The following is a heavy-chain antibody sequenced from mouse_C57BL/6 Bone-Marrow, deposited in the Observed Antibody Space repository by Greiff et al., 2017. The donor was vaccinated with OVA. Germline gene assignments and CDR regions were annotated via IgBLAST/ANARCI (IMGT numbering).Heavy chain of an antibody. Sequence: VQLQQPGAELVKPGASVKMSCKASGFTFPSYWVTWVEQRPGQGLEWIGDIYPGSGSTNYNEKFKSKATLTVDTSSSTAYMQLSSLTSEDSAVYYCARERWLLRWYFDVWGTGTTVTVSS. D-gene: IGHD2-3*01. V-gene: IGHV1-55*01. CDR3: ARERWLLRWYFDV. J-gene: IGHJ1*03. CDR1: GFTFPSYW. CDR2: IYPGSGST.